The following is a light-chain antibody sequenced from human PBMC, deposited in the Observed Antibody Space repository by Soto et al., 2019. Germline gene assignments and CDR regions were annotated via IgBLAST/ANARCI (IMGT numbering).Light chain of an antibody. V-gene: IGLV2-18*02. CDR3: SSLTSSSTLV. Sequence: QSALTQPPSVSGSPGQSVTISCTGTSSDVGSYNRVSWYQQPPGTAPKVMIYDVSNRPSGVPDRFSGSKSGNTASLTISGLQAEDEADYYCSSLTSSSTLVFGGGTKVTVL. CDR1: SSDVGSYNR. CDR2: DVS. J-gene: IGLJ2*01.